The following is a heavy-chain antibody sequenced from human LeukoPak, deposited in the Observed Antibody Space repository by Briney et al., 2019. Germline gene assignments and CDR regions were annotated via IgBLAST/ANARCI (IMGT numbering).Heavy chain of an antibody. CDR2: IRSKANNYAT. Sequence: GGSLRLSCVVSGFTFSGSAVHWVRQASGKGLEWVGRIRSKANNYATAYAVSVKGRFTISRDNSKNTLYLQMNSLRAEDTAVYYCARAAINNYDFWSAVGMGAFDIWGQGTMVTVSS. J-gene: IGHJ3*02. D-gene: IGHD3-3*01. CDR3: ARAAINNYDFWSAVGMGAFDI. CDR1: GFTFSGSA. V-gene: IGHV3-73*01.